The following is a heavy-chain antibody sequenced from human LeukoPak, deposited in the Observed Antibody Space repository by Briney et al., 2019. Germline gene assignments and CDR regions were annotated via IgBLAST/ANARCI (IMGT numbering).Heavy chain of an antibody. Sequence: SETLSLTCTVSGDSISNYYWSWIRQPPGKGLEWIGYIYYSGSTNYNPSLKSRVTISIDTSKNQFSLKLSSVTAADTAVYYCARLGFGWMAQIDYWGQGTLVTVSS. V-gene: IGHV4-59*08. D-gene: IGHD5-24*01. CDR2: IYYSGST. CDR1: GDSISNYY. CDR3: ARLGFGWMAQIDY. J-gene: IGHJ4*02.